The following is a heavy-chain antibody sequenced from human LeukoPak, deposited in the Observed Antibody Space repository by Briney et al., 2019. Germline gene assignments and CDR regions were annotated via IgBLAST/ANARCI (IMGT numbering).Heavy chain of an antibody. D-gene: IGHD3-3*01. V-gene: IGHV3-23*01. J-gene: IGHJ6*03. CDR3: AKLADFWSGYYSSFYYYYMDV. CDR2: IGGSGSSA. Sequence: PGGSLRLSCVGTGFTFRSYAMTWLRRAPGKGLEWVADIGGSGSSAFYADSVKGRFTISRDNAKSTLYVEMHSLRVEDTAVYFCAKLADFWSGYYSSFYYYYMDVWGKGTAVTVSS. CDR1: GFTFRSYA.